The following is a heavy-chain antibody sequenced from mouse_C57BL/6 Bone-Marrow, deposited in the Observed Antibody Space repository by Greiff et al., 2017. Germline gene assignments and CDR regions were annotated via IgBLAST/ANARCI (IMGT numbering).Heavy chain of an antibody. D-gene: IGHD2-5*01. CDR3: ARDHSNLYYFDY. CDR1: GYTFTSYW. V-gene: IGHV1-69*01. Sequence: QVQLQQPGAELVMPGASVKLSCKASGYTFTSYWMHWVKQRPGQGLEWIGEIDPSDSYTNYNQKFKGKSTLTVDKSSSTAYMQLSSLTSEDSAVYYCARDHSNLYYFDYWGQGTTLTVSS. J-gene: IGHJ2*01. CDR2: IDPSDSYT.